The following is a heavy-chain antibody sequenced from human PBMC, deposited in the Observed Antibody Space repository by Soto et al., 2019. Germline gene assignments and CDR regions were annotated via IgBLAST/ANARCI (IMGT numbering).Heavy chain of an antibody. Sequence: EVQLVESGGGLVQPGGSLRLSCAASGFTFSSYWMHWVRQGPGKGLVWVSRINSDGTSTTYADSVRGRFTISRDNAKNTLYLHMNSLRVEDTAVYYRARGYDYNWCDPWGQGTLVTVSS. V-gene: IGHV3-74*01. J-gene: IGHJ5*02. CDR1: GFTFSSYW. CDR2: INSDGTST. CDR3: ARGYDYNWCDP. D-gene: IGHD5-12*01.